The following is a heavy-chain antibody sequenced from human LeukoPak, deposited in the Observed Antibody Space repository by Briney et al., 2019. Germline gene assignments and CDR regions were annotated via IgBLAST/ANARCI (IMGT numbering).Heavy chain of an antibody. D-gene: IGHD3-16*01. CDR3: AKVPYYDYVWGSYSDY. J-gene: IGHJ4*02. CDR2: ISGSGGST. Sequence: GGALRLSCATSGFTFSSYAMRWVRQAPGRGLEWVSAISGSGGSTYYADSVKGRFTISRDNSKNTLYLQMNSMRAEDTAVYYCAKVPYYDYVWGSYSDYWGQGTLVTVSS. V-gene: IGHV3-23*01. CDR1: GFTFSSYA.